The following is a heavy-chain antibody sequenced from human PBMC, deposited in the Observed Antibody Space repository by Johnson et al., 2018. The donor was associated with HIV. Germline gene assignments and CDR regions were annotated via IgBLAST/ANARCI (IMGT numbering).Heavy chain of an antibody. D-gene: IGHD3-10*01. J-gene: IGHJ3*02. Sequence: QVQLVESGGGVVQPGRSRRLSCAASGFIFSSYGMHWVRQAPGKGLEWVAFIRYDGSNKYYADSVKGRFTISRDNSKNTLYLQMNSLRAEDTAVYYCARGRITMVQGVIFGAFDIWGQGTMVTVSS. V-gene: IGHV3-30*02. CDR2: IRYDGSNK. CDR1: GFIFSSYG. CDR3: ARGRITMVQGVIFGAFDI.